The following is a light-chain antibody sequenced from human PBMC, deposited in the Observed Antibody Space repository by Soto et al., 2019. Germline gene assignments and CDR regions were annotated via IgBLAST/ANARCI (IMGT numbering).Light chain of an antibody. CDR2: GAS. Sequence: EIVLTQTPGTLSLSPGERATLSCRASPSVTNFLAWYQQKPGQAPRLLIYGASNRATGIPARFSGSGSGTDFTLTISSLEPEDFAVYYCQQRSNWPPVTFGQGTKVDIK. CDR3: QQRSNWPPVT. CDR1: PSVTNF. J-gene: IGKJ1*01. V-gene: IGKV3-11*01.